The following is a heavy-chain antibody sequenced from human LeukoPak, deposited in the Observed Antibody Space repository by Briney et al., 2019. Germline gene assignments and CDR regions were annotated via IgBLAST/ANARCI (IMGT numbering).Heavy chain of an antibody. CDR3: ARGGVMDAFDI. CDR1: GYTFTSYA. D-gene: IGHD3-16*01. CDR2: IIPIFGTA. Sequence: GASVKVSCKASGYTFTSYAISWVRQAPGQGLEWMGRIIPIFGTANYAQKFQGRVTITTDESTSTAYMELSSLRSEDTAVYYCARGGVMDAFDIWGQGTMVTVSS. V-gene: IGHV1-69*05. J-gene: IGHJ3*02.